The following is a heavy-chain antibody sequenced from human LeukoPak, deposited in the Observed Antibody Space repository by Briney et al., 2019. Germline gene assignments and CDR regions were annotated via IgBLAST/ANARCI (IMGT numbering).Heavy chain of an antibody. V-gene: IGHV1-24*01. CDR1: GYTLTELS. CDR3: ATDLERGGATTVDY. J-gene: IGHJ4*02. Sequence: ASVKVSCKVSGYTLTELSMHWVRQAPGKGLEWMGGFDPEDGETIYAQKFQGRVTMTEDTSTDTAYMELSSLRSEDTAVYYCATDLERGGATTVDYWGQGTLVTVSS. D-gene: IGHD1-26*01. CDR2: FDPEDGET.